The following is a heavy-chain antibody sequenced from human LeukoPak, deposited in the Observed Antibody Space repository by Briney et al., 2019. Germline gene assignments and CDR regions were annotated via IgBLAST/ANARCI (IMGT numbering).Heavy chain of an antibody. CDR2: IYPGDSDT. J-gene: IGHJ6*02. V-gene: IGHV5-51*01. CDR3: ARHDYHGSGSYYREAYDMDV. Sequence: GESLKISCKGSGYTFTRHWIGWVRQMPGKGLEWMGVIYPGDSDTKYSPSFQGQVTISADKSISTAYLQWSSLKASDTAMYYCARHDYHGSGSYYREAYDMDVWGQGTTVTVSS. D-gene: IGHD3-10*01. CDR1: GYTFTRHW.